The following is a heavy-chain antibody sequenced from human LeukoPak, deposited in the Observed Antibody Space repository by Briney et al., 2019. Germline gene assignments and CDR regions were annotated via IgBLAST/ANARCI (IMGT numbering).Heavy chain of an antibody. CDR1: GGSISSYY. D-gene: IGHD3-9*01. J-gene: IGHJ3*02. Sequence: SETLSLTCTVSGGSISSYYWSWIRQPPGKGLEWIGYIYYSGSTNYNPSLKSRVTISVDTSKNQFSLKLSSVTAADTAVYYCATRLTGYPNDAFDIWGQGTMVTVSS. CDR2: IYYSGST. CDR3: ATRLTGYPNDAFDI. V-gene: IGHV4-59*12.